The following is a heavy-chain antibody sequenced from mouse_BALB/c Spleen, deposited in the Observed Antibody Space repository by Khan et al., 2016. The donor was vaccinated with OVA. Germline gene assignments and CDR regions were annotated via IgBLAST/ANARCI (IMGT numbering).Heavy chain of an antibody. CDR2: INPSNDYT. CDR3: VRDGAYHRNDGWFAY. CDR1: GYTFTSYT. D-gene: IGHD2-14*01. J-gene: IGHJ3*01. Sequence: QVQLQQPGAELARPGASVKMSCKASGYTFTSYTIHWIKKRPGQGLEWIGYINPSNDYTNYNQKFKDKATLTTEKSSNTAYLRLSSLKSDESAVYNCVRDGAYHRNDGWFAYWGQGTLVTVSA. V-gene: IGHV1-4*01.